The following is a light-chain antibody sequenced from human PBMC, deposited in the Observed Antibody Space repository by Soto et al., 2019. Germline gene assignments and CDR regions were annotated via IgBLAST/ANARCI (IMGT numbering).Light chain of an antibody. CDR2: AAS. V-gene: IGKV1-39*01. J-gene: IGKJ1*01. CDR3: QQTYSTPQT. CDR1: QSISSF. Sequence: DIHMTQSPSSLSASVGDRVTITCRASQSISSFLNWSQQKPGKAPKLLIYAASSLRSGVPSRFSGSGSGTDFTLSISSLQPEDSATFYCQQTYSTPQTFGPGTKVEIK.